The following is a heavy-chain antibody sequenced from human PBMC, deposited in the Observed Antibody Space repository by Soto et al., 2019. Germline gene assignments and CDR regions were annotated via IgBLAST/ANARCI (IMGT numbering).Heavy chain of an antibody. V-gene: IGHV3-23*01. Sequence: EVRLLESGGGLVQPGGSLRLSCAASGFTFSSYAMSWVRQAPGKGLEWVSAISGSGGSTYYADSVKGRFTISRDNSKNTLYLQMNSLRAEDTAVYYCAANRGYNYYYGMDVWGQGTTVTVSS. J-gene: IGHJ6*02. CDR3: AANRGYNYYYGMDV. D-gene: IGHD3-22*01. CDR2: ISGSGGST. CDR1: GFTFSSYA.